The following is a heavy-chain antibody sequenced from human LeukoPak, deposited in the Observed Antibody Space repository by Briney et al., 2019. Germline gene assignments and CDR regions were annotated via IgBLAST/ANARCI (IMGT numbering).Heavy chain of an antibody. D-gene: IGHD3-22*01. CDR1: GGSISSGDYY. CDR2: IYYSGST. Sequence: SETLSLTCTVSGGSISSGDYYWSWIRQPPGKGLEWIGYIYYSGSTYYNPSLKSRVTISVDTSKNQFSLKLSSVTAADTAVYYCARAGAPFGCDRPVDYWGQGTLVTVSS. J-gene: IGHJ4*02. CDR3: ARAGAPFGCDRPVDY. V-gene: IGHV4-30-4*01.